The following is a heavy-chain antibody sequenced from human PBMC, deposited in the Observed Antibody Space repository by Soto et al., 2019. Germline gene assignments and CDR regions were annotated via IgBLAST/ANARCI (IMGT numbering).Heavy chain of an antibody. J-gene: IGHJ6*03. CDR2: INPNSGGT. CDR1: GYTFTGYY. D-gene: IGHD4-17*01. V-gene: IGHV1-2*04. CDR3: AREKRGVDYGDPNYYYMDV. Sequence: ASVNVSCKASGYTFTGYYMHWVRQAPGQGLEWMGWINPNSGGTNYAQKFQGWVTMTRDTSISTAYMELSRLRSDDTAVYYCAREKRGVDYGDPNYYYMDVWGKGTTVTVSS.